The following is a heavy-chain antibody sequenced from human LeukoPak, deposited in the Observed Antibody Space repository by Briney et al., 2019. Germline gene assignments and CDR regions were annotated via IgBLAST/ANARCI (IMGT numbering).Heavy chain of an antibody. Sequence: ASVKVSCKASGYTFSGYYMHWVRQAPGQGLEWMGWISAYNGNTNYAQKLQGRVTMTTDTSTSTAYMELRSLRSDDTAVYYCARDPSRENGLDYWGQGTLVTVSS. J-gene: IGHJ4*02. D-gene: IGHD3/OR15-3a*01. CDR3: ARDPSRENGLDY. V-gene: IGHV1-18*04. CDR1: GYTFSGYY. CDR2: ISAYNGNT.